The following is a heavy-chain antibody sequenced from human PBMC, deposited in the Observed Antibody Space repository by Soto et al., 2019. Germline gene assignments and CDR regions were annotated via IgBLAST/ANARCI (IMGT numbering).Heavy chain of an antibody. CDR1: GGSISSYY. V-gene: IGHV4-59*01. D-gene: IGHD1-26*01. Sequence: QVQLQESGPGLVKPSETLSLTCTVSGGSISSYYWSWIRQPPGKGLEWIGYIYYSGSTNYNPSLKSRVTISVDTSKNQFSLKLSSVTAADTAVYYCARVNTVGATRGVIYYWGQGTLVTVSS. J-gene: IGHJ4*02. CDR2: IYYSGST. CDR3: ARVNTVGATRGVIYY.